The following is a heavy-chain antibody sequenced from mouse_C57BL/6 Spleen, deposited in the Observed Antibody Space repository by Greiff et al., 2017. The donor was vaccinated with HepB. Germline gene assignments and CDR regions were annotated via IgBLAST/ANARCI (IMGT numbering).Heavy chain of an antibody. CDR3: ARTPHGSSLAWFAY. CDR1: GYSFTGYY. Sequence: EVQLQQSGPELVKPGASVKISCKASGYSFTGYYMNLVKQSPEKSLEWIGEINPSTGGTTYNQKFKAKATLTVDKSSSTAYMQLKSLTSEDSAVYYCARTPHGSSLAWFAYWGQGTLVTVSA. D-gene: IGHD1-1*01. J-gene: IGHJ3*01. CDR2: INPSTGGT. V-gene: IGHV1-42*01.